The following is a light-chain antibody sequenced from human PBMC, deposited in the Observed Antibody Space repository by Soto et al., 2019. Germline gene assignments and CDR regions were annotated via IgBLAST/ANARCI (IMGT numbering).Light chain of an antibody. CDR2: GNN. Sequence: VLTQPPSVSGAPGQRVTISCTGSSSNIGAGYDVHWYQQLPGTAPKLLIYGNNNRPPGVPDRFSGSKSGTSASLAVTGLQAEDEADYYCQSYATGLSVLYVFGTGTKVTVL. CDR3: QSYATGLSVLYV. V-gene: IGLV1-40*01. CDR1: SSNIGAGYD. J-gene: IGLJ1*01.